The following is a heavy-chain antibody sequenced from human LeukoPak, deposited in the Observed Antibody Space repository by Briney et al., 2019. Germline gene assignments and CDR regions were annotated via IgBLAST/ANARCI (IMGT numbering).Heavy chain of an antibody. CDR3: ARDHTSGCLGDY. CDR2: IWHDGSNK. D-gene: IGHD6-19*01. Sequence: GGSLRLSCAASGFTFSNYGMHWVRQAPGKGLEWVAIIWHDGSNKYYADSVKGRFTISRDNSKNTLSLQMDSLGVDDTAVYYCARDHTSGCLGDYWGQGTLVTVSS. V-gene: IGHV3-33*01. CDR1: GFTFSNYG. J-gene: IGHJ4*02.